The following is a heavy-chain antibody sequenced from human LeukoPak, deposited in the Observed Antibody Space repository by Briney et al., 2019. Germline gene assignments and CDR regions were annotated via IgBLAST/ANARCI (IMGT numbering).Heavy chain of an antibody. CDR1: GGSISSYY. CDR3: ARTEPYYYGMDV. J-gene: IGHJ6*02. V-gene: IGHV4-59*01. Sequence: PETLSLTCTVSGGSISSYYWSWIRQPPGKGLEWIGYIYYSGSTNYNPSLKSRVTISVDTSKNQFSLKLSSVTAADTAVYYCARTEPYYYGMDVWGQGTTVTVSS. CDR2: IYYSGST.